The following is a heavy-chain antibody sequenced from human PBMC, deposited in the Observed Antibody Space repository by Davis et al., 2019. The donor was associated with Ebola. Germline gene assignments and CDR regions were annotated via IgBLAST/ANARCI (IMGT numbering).Heavy chain of an antibody. CDR1: GYTFTSYG. Sequence: AASVKVSCKASGYTFTSYGISWVRQAPGQGLEWMGWISAYNGNTNYAQKFQGRVTMTRNTSISTAYMELSSLRSEDTAVYYCARRRTNEPSSSWYSRGVLISDGVSGYFDYWGQGTLVTVSS. CDR2: ISAYNGNT. D-gene: IGHD6-13*01. CDR3: ARRRTNEPSSSWYSRGVLISDGVSGYFDY. V-gene: IGHV1-18*01. J-gene: IGHJ4*02.